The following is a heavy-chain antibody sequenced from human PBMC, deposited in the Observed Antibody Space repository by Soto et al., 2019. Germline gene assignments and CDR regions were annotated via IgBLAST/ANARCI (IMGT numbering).Heavy chain of an antibody. Sequence: GASVKVSCKASGYTFTSYGISWVRQAPGQGLEWMGWISAYNGNTNYAQKLQGRVTMTTDTSTSTAYMELRSLRSDDTAVYYCAREVVAATPLVHYYYMDVWGKGTTVTVSS. D-gene: IGHD2-15*01. CDR1: GYTFTSYG. V-gene: IGHV1-18*01. J-gene: IGHJ6*03. CDR2: ISAYNGNT. CDR3: AREVVAATPLVHYYYMDV.